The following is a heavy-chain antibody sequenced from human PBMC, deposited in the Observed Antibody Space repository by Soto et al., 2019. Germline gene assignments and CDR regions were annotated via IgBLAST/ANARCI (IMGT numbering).Heavy chain of an antibody. J-gene: IGHJ5*02. CDR1: GGSISSGDYY. CDR3: ARTYDSTWFDP. CDR2: IYYSGST. V-gene: IGHV4-30-4*01. D-gene: IGHD3-3*01. Sequence: NPSETLSLTCTVSGGSISSGDYYWSWIRQPPGKGLEWIGYIYYSGSTYYNPSLKSRVTISVDTSKNQFSLKLSSVTAADTAVYYCARTYDSTWFDPWGQGTLVTVSS.